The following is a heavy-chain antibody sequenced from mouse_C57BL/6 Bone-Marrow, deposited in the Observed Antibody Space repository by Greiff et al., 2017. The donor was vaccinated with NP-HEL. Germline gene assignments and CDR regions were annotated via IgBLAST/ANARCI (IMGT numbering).Heavy chain of an antibody. CDR2: IYPGDGDT. Sequence: VQGVESGPELVKPGASVKISCKASGYAFSSSWMNWVKQRPGKGLEWIGRIYPGDGDTNYNGKFKGKATLTADKSSSTAYMQLSSLTSEDSAVYFCARSPYYYGSSFAYWGQGTLVTVSA. CDR3: ARSPYYYGSSFAY. V-gene: IGHV1-82*01. CDR1: GYAFSSSW. J-gene: IGHJ3*01. D-gene: IGHD1-1*01.